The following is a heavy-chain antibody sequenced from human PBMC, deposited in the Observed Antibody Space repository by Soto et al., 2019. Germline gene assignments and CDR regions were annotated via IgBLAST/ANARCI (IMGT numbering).Heavy chain of an antibody. J-gene: IGHJ5*02. V-gene: IGHV3-48*02. D-gene: IGHD3-3*01. Sequence: EVQLVESGGGLVQPGGSLRLSCAASGFTFSSYSMNWVRQAPGKGLEWVSYISSSSSTIYYADSVKSRFTISRDNAKNSLYLQMNGLRDEDTAVYYCARESRFLEWLSLNWFDPWGQGTLVTVSS. CDR2: ISSSSSTI. CDR3: ARESRFLEWLSLNWFDP. CDR1: GFTFSSYS.